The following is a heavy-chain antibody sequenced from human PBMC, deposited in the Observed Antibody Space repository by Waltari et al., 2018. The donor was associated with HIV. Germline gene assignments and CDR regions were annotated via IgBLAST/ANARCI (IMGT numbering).Heavy chain of an antibody. V-gene: IGHV4-34*01. Sequence: QVQLQQWGAGLLKPSETLSLTCAVYGGSFSGYYWSWIRQPPGKGLEWIGEINHSGSTNYNPSLKSRVTISVDTSKNQFSLKLSSVTAADTAVYYCARGLPFPEMVYADYYYGMDVWGQGTTVTVSS. CDR2: INHSGST. CDR1: GGSFSGYY. J-gene: IGHJ6*02. CDR3: ARGLPFPEMVYADYYYGMDV. D-gene: IGHD2-8*01.